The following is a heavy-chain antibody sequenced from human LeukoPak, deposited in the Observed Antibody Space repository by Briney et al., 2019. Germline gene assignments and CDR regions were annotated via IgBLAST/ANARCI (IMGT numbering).Heavy chain of an antibody. V-gene: IGHV3-23*01. CDR2: ISGSGGST. D-gene: IGHD3-22*01. J-gene: IGHJ4*02. CDR1: GFTFSSYA. CDR3: AKFRYYYDSSGYSDY. Sequence: PGGSLRLSCAASGFTFSSYAMSWVRQAPGKGLEWVSAISGSGGSTYYADSAKGRFTISRDNSKNTLYLQMNSLRAEDTAVYYCAKFRYYYDSSGYSDYWGQGTLVTVSS.